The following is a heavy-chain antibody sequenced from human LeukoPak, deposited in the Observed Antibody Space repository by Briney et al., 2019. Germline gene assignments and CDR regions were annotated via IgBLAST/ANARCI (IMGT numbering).Heavy chain of an antibody. CDR1: GGSINTYY. D-gene: IGHD1-14*01. Sequence: SETLSLTCTVSGGSINTYYWSWIRQPPGRGLEWIGYIYDTGRTNYSPSLKGRVTISVDTSKNQLTLKLTSVTAADTAVYYCARVVTTWSFDFWGQGTLVTVSS. J-gene: IGHJ4*02. CDR2: IYDTGRT. V-gene: IGHV4-59*13. CDR3: ARVVTTWSFDF.